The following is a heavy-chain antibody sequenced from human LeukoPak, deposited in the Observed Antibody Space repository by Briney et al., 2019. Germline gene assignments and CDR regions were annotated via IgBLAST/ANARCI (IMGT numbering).Heavy chain of an antibody. CDR3: AKDWSGDSDGIDT. J-gene: IGHJ5*02. V-gene: IGHV3-23*01. Sequence: GGSLRLSCVASGFTFRKHAMTWVRQAPGKGLEWVPSLRYDLERIYYSDSAKGRFTISRDNSDNTLFLQMNSLRVEDTAIYYCAKDWSGDSDGIDTWGQGTLVIVSS. CDR1: GFTFRKHA. CDR2: LRYDLERI. D-gene: IGHD5-24*01.